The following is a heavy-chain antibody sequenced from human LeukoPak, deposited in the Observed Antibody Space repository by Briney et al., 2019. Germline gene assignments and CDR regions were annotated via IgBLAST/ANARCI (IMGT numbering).Heavy chain of an antibody. J-gene: IGHJ5*02. D-gene: IGHD3-22*01. Sequence: GGSLRLSCAASGFTFSSYAMSWVRQAPGKGLEWVSAISGSGGSTYYADSVKGRFTISRDNSKNTLYLQMNSLRAEDTAVYYCAKGPAVPDYYGSSGPTWGQGTLVTVSS. CDR2: ISGSGGST. CDR3: AKGPAVPDYYGSSGPT. CDR1: GFTFSSYA. V-gene: IGHV3-23*01.